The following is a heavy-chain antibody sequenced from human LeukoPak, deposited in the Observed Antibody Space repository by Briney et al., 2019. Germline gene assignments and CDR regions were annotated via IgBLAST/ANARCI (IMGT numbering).Heavy chain of an antibody. D-gene: IGHD1-26*01. CDR2: VSTASDYI. J-gene: IGHJ4*02. Sequence: PVQPLDSPSVVSTASDYIYYADSLKGRFTISRDNAKNSLYLQMNSLRAEDTAVYYCARAAGSGELLGFDYWGQGTLVTVSS. V-gene: IGHV3-21*05. CDR3: ARAAGSGELLGFDY.